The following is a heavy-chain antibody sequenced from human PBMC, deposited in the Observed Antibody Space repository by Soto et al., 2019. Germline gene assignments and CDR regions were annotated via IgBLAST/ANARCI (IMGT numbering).Heavy chain of an antibody. CDR2: ISGSGGST. CDR3: AKDPSTSGPFGY. D-gene: IGHD6-19*01. Sequence: PGGSLRLSCAASGFTFSTYAMSWVRQAPGKGLEWVSTISGSGGSTYYADSVKGRFTISRDKSKNTLYLQMNSLRGEDTAVYYCAKDPSTSGPFGYWGQGILVTVSS. CDR1: GFTFSTYA. V-gene: IGHV3-23*01. J-gene: IGHJ4*02.